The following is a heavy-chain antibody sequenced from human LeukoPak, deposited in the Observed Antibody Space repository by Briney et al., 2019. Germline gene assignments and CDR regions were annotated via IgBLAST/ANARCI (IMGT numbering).Heavy chain of an antibody. D-gene: IGHD3-3*01. CDR1: GFTFSSYS. V-gene: IGHV3-21*01. CDR3: ARGKDFSHYGMDV. J-gene: IGHJ6*02. Sequence: PGGSLRLSCAASGFTFSSYSMNWVRQAPGKGLEWVSSISSSSSYIYYADSVKGRFTISRDNAKNSLYLQMNSLRAEDTAVHYCARGKDFSHYGMDVWGQGTTVTVSS. CDR2: ISSSSSYI.